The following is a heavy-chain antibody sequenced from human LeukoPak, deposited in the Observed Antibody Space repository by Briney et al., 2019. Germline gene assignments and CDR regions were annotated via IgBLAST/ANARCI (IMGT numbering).Heavy chain of an antibody. CDR3: AYSVGATY. CDR2: ISYDGSNK. V-gene: IGHV3-30*03. Sequence: SCKASGYTFSSYGMHWVRQAPGKGLEWVAVISYDGSNKYYADSVKGRFTISRDNSKNTLYLQMNSLRAEDTAVYYCAYSVGATYWGQGTLVTVSS. J-gene: IGHJ4*02. CDR1: GYTFSSYG. D-gene: IGHD1-26*01.